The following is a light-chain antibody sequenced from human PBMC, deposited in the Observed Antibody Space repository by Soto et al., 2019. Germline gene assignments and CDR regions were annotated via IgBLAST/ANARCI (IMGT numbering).Light chain of an antibody. Sequence: EIVLTQSPATPSLSPGERATLSCRASQSISSYLNWYQQKPGQAPRLLIYGASTRVTGIPARFSGSGSGTDFTLTINSLEPEDFAVYYCQHRSIWPVSFGQGTRLENK. CDR3: QHRSIWPVS. CDR1: QSISSY. CDR2: GAS. V-gene: IGKV3-11*01. J-gene: IGKJ5*01.